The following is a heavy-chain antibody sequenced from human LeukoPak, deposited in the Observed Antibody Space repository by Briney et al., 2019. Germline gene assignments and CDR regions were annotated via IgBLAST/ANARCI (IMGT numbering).Heavy chain of an antibody. V-gene: IGHV4-39*07. CDR1: GGSISSSTFY. J-gene: IGHJ4*02. Sequence: PSETLSLTCTVSGGSISSSTFYWGWIRQPPGKGLELIGSIYYSGSTYYNPSLKSRVSMSVDTFKNQFSLKLTSVTAADTAVYYCARGPRWLQDYFNYWGQGTLVTVSS. CDR2: IYYSGST. D-gene: IGHD5-24*01. CDR3: ARGPRWLQDYFNY.